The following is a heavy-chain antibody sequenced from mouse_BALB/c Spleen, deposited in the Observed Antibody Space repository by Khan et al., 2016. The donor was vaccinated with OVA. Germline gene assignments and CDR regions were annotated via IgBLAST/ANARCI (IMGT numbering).Heavy chain of an antibody. CDR2: ISSGGTYT. CDR1: GFSFTRYS. D-gene: IGHD2-2*01. J-gene: IGHJ4*01. CDR3: TRHEGYYGYGQGDY. Sequence: LVESGGGLVKPGGSLKLSCAASGFSFTRYSMSWVRQTPEKRLAWVATISSGGTYTYYSDSVKGRFTISRDNANNTLFLQMSSLRSEDTAIYYCTRHEGYYGYGQGDYWGQGTSVTVSS. V-gene: IGHV5-9-3*01.